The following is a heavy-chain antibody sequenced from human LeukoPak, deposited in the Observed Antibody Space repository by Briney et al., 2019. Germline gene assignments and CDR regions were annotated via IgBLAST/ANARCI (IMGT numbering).Heavy chain of an antibody. Sequence: PSETLSLTCTVSGGSISSSSSYWGWIRQPPGKGLEWIGSIFYSGSTNYHPSLKSRVTISVDTSKNQFSLKLSSVTAADTAVYYCAREARDYYDSSGYYSAFDIWGQGTMVTVSS. CDR1: GGSISSSSSY. D-gene: IGHD3-22*01. CDR2: IFYSGST. J-gene: IGHJ3*02. CDR3: AREARDYYDSSGYYSAFDI. V-gene: IGHV4-39*07.